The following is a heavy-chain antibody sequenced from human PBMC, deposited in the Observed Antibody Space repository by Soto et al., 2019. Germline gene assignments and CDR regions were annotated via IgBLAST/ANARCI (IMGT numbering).Heavy chain of an antibody. CDR1: GFTFSDHY. V-gene: IGHV3-72*01. CDR2: TRNKANSYST. J-gene: IGHJ4*02. D-gene: IGHD3-22*01. CDR3: ARAAGGGYYYDY. Sequence: GESLKISCAASGFTFSDHYMDWVRQAPGKGLEWVGRTRNKANSYSTEYAASVKGRFIIPRDDSENSVYLQMNSLKIEDTAVYYCARAAGGGYYYDYWGQGTLVAVSS.